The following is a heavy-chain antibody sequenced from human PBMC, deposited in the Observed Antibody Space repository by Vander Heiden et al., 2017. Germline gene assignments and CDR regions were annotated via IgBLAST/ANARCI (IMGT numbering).Heavy chain of an antibody. CDR3: ATDKVGATTLSPSFDY. J-gene: IGHJ4*02. CDR1: GYTLTELS. V-gene: IGHV1-24*01. Sequence: QVQLVQSGAEVKKPGASVKVSCKVSGYTLTELSMHWVRQAPGKGLEWMGGFDTEDGETIYAQKFQCRVTMTEDTSTDTADMELSSLRSEETAVYYCATDKVGATTLSPSFDYWGQGTLVTVSS. CDR2: FDTEDGET. D-gene: IGHD1-26*01.